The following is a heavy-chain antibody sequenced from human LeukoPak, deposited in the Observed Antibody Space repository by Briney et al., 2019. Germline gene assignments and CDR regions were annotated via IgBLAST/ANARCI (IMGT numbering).Heavy chain of an antibody. CDR3: ARDYDSSGYFDY. D-gene: IGHD3-22*01. J-gene: IGHJ4*02. CDR2: ISSSSSYI. V-gene: IGHV3-21*01. CDR1: GFTFSSYS. Sequence: PGGSLRLSCAASGFTFSSYSMNWVRQAPGKGLEWVSSISSSSSYIYYADSVKGRFTISRDNAKTSLYLQMNSLRAEDTAVYYCARDYDSSGYFDYWGQGTLVTVSS.